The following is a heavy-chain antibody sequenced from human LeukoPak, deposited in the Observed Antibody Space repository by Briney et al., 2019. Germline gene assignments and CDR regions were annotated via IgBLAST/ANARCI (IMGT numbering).Heavy chain of an antibody. J-gene: IGHJ5*02. CDR3: AREQRKEIDP. V-gene: IGHV4-34*01. CDR1: GGSFSGYY. CDR2: INHSGST. D-gene: IGHD1/OR15-1a*01. Sequence: SETLSLTCAVYGGSFSGYYWSWIRQPPGKGLEWIGEINHSGSTNYNLSLKSRVTISVDTSKNQFSLKLSSVTAADTAVYYCAREQRKEIDPWGQGTLVTVSS.